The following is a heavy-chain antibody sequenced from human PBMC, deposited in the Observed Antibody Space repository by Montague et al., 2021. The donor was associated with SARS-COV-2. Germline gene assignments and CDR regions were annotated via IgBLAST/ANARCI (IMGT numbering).Heavy chain of an antibody. CDR1: GASFTGYH. CDR2: ILHSGKT. V-gene: IGHV4-34*01. J-gene: IGHJ5*02. D-gene: IGHD5-18*01. CDR3: ARGRYIYETRGRRTGRFDP. Sequence: SETRSLTCGVYGASFTGYHWTWIRQSPGRGLEWIGEILHSGKTSFNPFFHSRLTMSADTYKKQFSLKLTSVTAADTAVYFCARGRYIYETRGRRTGRFDPWGQGTLVTVSS.